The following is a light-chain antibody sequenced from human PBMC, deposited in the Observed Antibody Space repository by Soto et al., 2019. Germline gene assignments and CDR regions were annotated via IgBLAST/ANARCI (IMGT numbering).Light chain of an antibody. J-gene: IGLJ3*02. Sequence: QSALTQPASVSGSPGQSITISCTGTSSDVGGYNYVSWFQHHPGTAPKLMIYEVSNRPSGVSNRFSGSKSGKTASLTISGLQAQDEADYNCSAYTRTSTRVFGGGTKLTVL. CDR1: SSDVGGYNY. CDR3: SAYTRTSTRV. V-gene: IGLV2-14*01. CDR2: EVS.